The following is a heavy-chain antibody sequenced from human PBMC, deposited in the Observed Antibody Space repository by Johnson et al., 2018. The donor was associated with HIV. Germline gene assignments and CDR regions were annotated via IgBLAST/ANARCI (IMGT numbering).Heavy chain of an antibody. Sequence: VQLVESGGGLVKPGGSLRLSCAASGFTFSDYYMSWIRQAPGKGLEWVSYISSSGSTIYYADSVKGRFTISRDNAMNTLYLQMNSLRAEDTAVYYCATFGYTSGWIVTDDAFDVWGHGTLVTVSS. V-gene: IGHV3-11*04. CDR3: ATFGYTSGWIVTDDAFDV. CDR1: GFTFSDYY. J-gene: IGHJ3*01. D-gene: IGHD6-19*01. CDR2: ISSSGSTI.